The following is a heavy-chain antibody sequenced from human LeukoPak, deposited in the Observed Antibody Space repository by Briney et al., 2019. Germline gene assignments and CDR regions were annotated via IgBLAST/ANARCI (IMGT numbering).Heavy chain of an antibody. Sequence: GGSLRLSCAASGFTFSSFGMSWVRQAPGKGLEWVSAISGSGGSTYYADSVKGRFTISRENSKNTLYLQMNSLRAEDTAVYYCAKSFADQLLSDYWGQGTLVTVSS. D-gene: IGHD2-2*01. CDR1: GFTFSSFG. V-gene: IGHV3-23*01. CDR3: AKSFADQLLSDY. CDR2: ISGSGGST. J-gene: IGHJ4*02.